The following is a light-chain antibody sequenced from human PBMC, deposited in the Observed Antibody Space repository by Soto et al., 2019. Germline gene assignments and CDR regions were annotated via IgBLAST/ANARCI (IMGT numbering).Light chain of an antibody. CDR1: SSDVGGQNY. Sequence: QSVLTQPPSASGSPGQSVAISCTGTSSDVGGQNYVSWYQQHPGKAPKLIIYAVTERPSGVPDRFSGSKSGNTASLTISGLQAEDEADYSCCSFAGSYSYVFGTGTKVTVL. V-gene: IGLV2-8*01. CDR3: CSFAGSYSYV. J-gene: IGLJ1*01. CDR2: AVT.